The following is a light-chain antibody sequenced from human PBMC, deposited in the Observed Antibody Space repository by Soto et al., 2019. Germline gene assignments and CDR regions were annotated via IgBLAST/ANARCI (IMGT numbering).Light chain of an antibody. CDR2: DVN. Sequence: QSVLTQPASVSGSPGQSITLSCTGTSSDIGGYDYVSWYQRHPGKAPKLIIYDVNNRPSAVSNRFSGSKSGNTAPLTISGLQAEDEADYYCTSYASGSSHVVFGGGTKLTVL. J-gene: IGLJ2*01. CDR3: TSYASGSSHVV. V-gene: IGLV2-14*01. CDR1: SSDIGGYDY.